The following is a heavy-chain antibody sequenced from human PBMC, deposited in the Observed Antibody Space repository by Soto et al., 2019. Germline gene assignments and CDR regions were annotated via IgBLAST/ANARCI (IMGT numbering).Heavy chain of an antibody. CDR3: ATNYWSGSTHLDY. CDR1: GDTFNFYT. CDR2: IIPMLGMS. J-gene: IGHJ4*02. D-gene: IGHD3-10*01. V-gene: IGHV1-69*02. Sequence: QVQLVQSGAEVKKPGSPVRVSCTASGDTFNFYTISWVRQVPGQGPEWMGRIIPMLGMSNYAQKVQGRVTIMADKSTSTVYMNLSGLTSEDTAVYYCATNYWSGSTHLDYWGQGTLVTVSS.